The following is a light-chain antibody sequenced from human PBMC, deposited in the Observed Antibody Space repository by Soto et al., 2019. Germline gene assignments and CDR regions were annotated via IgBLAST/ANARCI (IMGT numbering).Light chain of an antibody. V-gene: IGKV1-5*01. Sequence: DIQVTQSPSTLSASMGDRVTITCRASQGLGGFLAWFQQKPGKAPKLLIYDASNLQTGVPRRFSGSQTGTEFTLTISGLQPDDYASYFCLQYDSYPYSFGQGTKVEIK. J-gene: IGKJ2*01. CDR1: QGLGGF. CDR2: DAS. CDR3: LQYDSYPYS.